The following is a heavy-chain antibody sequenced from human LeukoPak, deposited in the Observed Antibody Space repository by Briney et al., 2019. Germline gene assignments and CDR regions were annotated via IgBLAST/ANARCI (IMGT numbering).Heavy chain of an antibody. Sequence: GGSLRLSCAASGFTFSSYEMNWVRQAPGKGLEWVSYISSSGSTIYYADSVKGRFTISRDNSKNTLYLQMNSLRAEDTAVYYCAKRHDSSGYYYVGEDYFDYWGQGTLVTVSS. CDR2: ISSSGSTI. CDR3: AKRHDSSGYYYVGEDYFDY. J-gene: IGHJ4*02. CDR1: GFTFSSYE. D-gene: IGHD3-22*01. V-gene: IGHV3-48*03.